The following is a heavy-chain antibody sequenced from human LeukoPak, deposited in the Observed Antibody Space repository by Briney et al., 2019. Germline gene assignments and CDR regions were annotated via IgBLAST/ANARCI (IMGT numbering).Heavy chain of an antibody. Sequence: GESLKISCKGSGYSFTSYWIGWVRQMPGKGLEWMGIIYPGDSDTRYSPSFQGQVTISADKSISTAYLQWSSLKASDTAMYYCARRKGSENPYYYYCYMDVWGKGTTVTVSS. D-gene: IGHD1-14*01. CDR2: IYPGDSDT. V-gene: IGHV5-51*01. CDR1: GYSFTSYW. CDR3: ARRKGSENPYYYYCYMDV. J-gene: IGHJ6*03.